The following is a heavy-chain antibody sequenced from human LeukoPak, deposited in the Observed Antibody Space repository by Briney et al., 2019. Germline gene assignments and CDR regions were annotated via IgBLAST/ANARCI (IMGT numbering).Heavy chain of an antibody. D-gene: IGHD5-18*01. Sequence: PSETLSLTRTVSGGSISSSSYFWGWIRQPPGKGLEWIGSIYYSGSTYYNPSLKSRVTISVDTSKNQFSLKLSSVTAADTAVYYCARHLYYSYVDYWGQGTLVTVSS. V-gene: IGHV4-39*01. J-gene: IGHJ4*02. CDR1: GGSISSSSYF. CDR3: ARHLYYSYVDY. CDR2: IYYSGST.